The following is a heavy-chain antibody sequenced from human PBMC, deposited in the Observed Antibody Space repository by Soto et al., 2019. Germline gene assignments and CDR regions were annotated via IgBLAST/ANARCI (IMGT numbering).Heavy chain of an antibody. D-gene: IGHD3-22*01. CDR1: GYTFTSYG. V-gene: IGHV1-18*01. Sequence: ASVKVSCKASGYTFTSYGISWVRQAPGQGLEWMGWISAYNGNTNYAQKLQGRVTMTTDTSTSTAYMELRSLRSDDTAVYYCARTYYYDSSGYSDYWGQGTLVTVSS. CDR2: ISAYNGNT. CDR3: ARTYYYDSSGYSDY. J-gene: IGHJ4*02.